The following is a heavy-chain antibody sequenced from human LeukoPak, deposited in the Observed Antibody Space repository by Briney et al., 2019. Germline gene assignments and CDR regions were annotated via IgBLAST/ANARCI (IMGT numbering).Heavy chain of an antibody. V-gene: IGHV4-34*01. Sequence: KPSETLSLTCAVYGGSFSGYYWSWIRQPPGKGLEWIGEINHSGSTYYNPSLKSRVTISVDTSKNQFSLKLSSVTAADTAVYYCARVEKYTSSGPTDPWGQGTLVTVSS. CDR1: GGSFSGYY. J-gene: IGHJ5*02. CDR2: INHSGST. CDR3: ARVEKYTSSGPTDP. D-gene: IGHD6-13*01.